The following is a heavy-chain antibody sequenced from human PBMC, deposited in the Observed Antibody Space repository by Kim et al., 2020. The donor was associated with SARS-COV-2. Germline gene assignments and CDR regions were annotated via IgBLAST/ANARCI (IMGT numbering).Heavy chain of an antibody. CDR3: ARENGSGNYYPLDY. CDR2: IYHSGST. V-gene: IGHV4-4*02. J-gene: IGHJ4*02. D-gene: IGHD3-10*01. Sequence: SETLSLTCAVSGGSISSSNWWSWVRQPPGKGLEWIGEIYHSGSTNYIPSLKSRVTISLDQSMNQFSLRLSSVTAADTAVYYCARENGSGNYYPLDYWGQG. CDR1: GGSISSSNW.